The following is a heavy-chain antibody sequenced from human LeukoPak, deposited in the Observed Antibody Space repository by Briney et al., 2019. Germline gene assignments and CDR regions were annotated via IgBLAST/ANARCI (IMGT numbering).Heavy chain of an antibody. V-gene: IGHV3-30-3*01. Sequence: PGGSLRLSCAASGFTFSSYAMHWVRQAPGKGLEWVAVISYDGSNKYYADSVKGRFTISRDNSKNTLYLQMNSLRAEDTAVYYCARGSLDYDFWSGHWQGNFDYWGQGTLVTVSS. CDR1: GFTFSSYA. CDR3: ARGSLDYDFWSGHWQGNFDY. D-gene: IGHD3-3*01. J-gene: IGHJ4*02. CDR2: ISYDGSNK.